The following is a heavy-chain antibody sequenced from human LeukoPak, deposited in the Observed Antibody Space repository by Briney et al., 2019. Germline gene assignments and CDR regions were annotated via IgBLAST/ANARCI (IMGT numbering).Heavy chain of an antibody. V-gene: IGHV4-59*08. J-gene: IGHJ2*01. CDR2: IYYSGST. CDR3: ARDYSYGSGSARYFDL. CDR1: GGSISSYY. Sequence: SETLSLTCTVSGGSISSYYWSWMRQPPGQGLEWIGDIYYSGSTNYNPSLKRRVTISVDTSKNPSSLKLSSVTAADTAVYYCARDYSYGSGSARYFDLWGRGTLVTVSS. D-gene: IGHD3-10*01.